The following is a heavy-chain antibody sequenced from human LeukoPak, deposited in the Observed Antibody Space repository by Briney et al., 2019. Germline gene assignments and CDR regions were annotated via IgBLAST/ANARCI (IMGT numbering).Heavy chain of an antibody. D-gene: IGHD3-22*01. V-gene: IGHV1-69*04. J-gene: IGHJ4*02. CDR3: ASGLSYYYDSSGTSDY. CDR2: IIPILGIA. Sequence: SVKLSCKASGGTFSSYAISWVRQAPGQGLEWMGRIIPILGIANYAQKFQGRVTITADKSTSTAYMELSSLRSEDTAVYYCASGLSYYYDSSGTSDYWGQGTLVTVSS. CDR1: GGTFSSYA.